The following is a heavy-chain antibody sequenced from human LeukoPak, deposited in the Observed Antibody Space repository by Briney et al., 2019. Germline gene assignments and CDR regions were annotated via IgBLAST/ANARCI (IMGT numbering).Heavy chain of an antibody. CDR2: ISGSGGST. J-gene: IGHJ4*02. Sequence: GGSLRLSCAASVFTLSSYPMTWVRQAQGKGLEWVSAISGSGGSTYYADSVKGRFTISRDNSKNTLYLQMNSLRAEDTAVYYCATYYSSSWYGVYWGQGTLVTVSS. D-gene: IGHD6-13*01. CDR1: VFTLSSYP. V-gene: IGHV3-23*01. CDR3: ATYYSSSWYGVY.